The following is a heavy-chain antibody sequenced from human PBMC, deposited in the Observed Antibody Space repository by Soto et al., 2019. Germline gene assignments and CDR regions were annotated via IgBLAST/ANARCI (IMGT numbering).Heavy chain of an antibody. V-gene: IGHV1-69*13. CDR2: IIPIFGTA. J-gene: IGHJ6*02. Sequence: SVKVSCKASGGTFSSYAISWVRQAPGQGLEWMGGIIPIFGTANYAQKFQGRVTITADESTSTAYMELSSLRSEDTAVYYCARDITNSLYYYDSSGPKTLYGMDVWGQGTTVTVS. CDR1: GGTFSSYA. D-gene: IGHD3-22*01. CDR3: ARDITNSLYYYDSSGPKTLYGMDV.